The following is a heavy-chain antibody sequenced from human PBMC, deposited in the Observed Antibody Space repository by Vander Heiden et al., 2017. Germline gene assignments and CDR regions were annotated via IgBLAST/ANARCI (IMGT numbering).Heavy chain of an antibody. J-gene: IGHJ5*02. V-gene: IGHV3-21*01. CDR1: RFTFSSYS. CDR2: ISSSSSYI. Sequence: EVQLVESGGGLVKPGGSLRLSCAASRFTFSSYSRNWVRQAPGKGLEWVSSISSSSSYIYYADSVKGRFTISRDNAKNSLYLQMNSLRAEDTAVYYCARAKRGDWFDPWGQGTLVTVSS. CDR3: ARAKRGDWFDP.